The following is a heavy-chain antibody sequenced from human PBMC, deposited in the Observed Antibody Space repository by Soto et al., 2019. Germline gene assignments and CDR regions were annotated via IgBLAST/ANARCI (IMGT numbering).Heavy chain of an antibody. CDR1: GYTLTGNY. CDR3: ARVEHYDFWSGPRPLYYYGMDV. CDR2: IIPIFGTA. J-gene: IGHJ6*02. V-gene: IGHV1-69*06. D-gene: IGHD3-3*01. Sequence: GASVKLTCKESGYTLTGNYIHWVRQAPGQGLEWMGRIIPIFGTANYAQKFQGRVTITADKSTSTAYMELSSLRSEDTAVYYCARVEHYDFWSGPRPLYYYGMDVWGQGTTVTVSS.